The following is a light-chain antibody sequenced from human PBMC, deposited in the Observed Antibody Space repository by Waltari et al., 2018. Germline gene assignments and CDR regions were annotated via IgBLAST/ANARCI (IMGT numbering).Light chain of an antibody. Sequence: SYELTQPPSVSVAPGQTARVTCDGDKLGSKNLTWYQHKPGQAPVLVVYDDGDRPSGIPERFSGSNSGNTAALTISRVDAGDEAEYYCQVWDSGSNHYVFGTVTKVTVL. J-gene: IGLJ1*01. CDR1: KLGSKN. CDR2: DDG. CDR3: QVWDSGSNHYV. V-gene: IGLV3-21*02.